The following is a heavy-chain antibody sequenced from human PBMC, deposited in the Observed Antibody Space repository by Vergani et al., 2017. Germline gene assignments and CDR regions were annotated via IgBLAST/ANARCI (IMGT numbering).Heavy chain of an antibody. Sequence: QVQLQESGPGLVKPSETLSLTCTVSGGSISSYYWSWIRQPPGKGLEWIGYIYYSGSTNYNPSLKSRVTISVDTSKNQFSLKLSSVTAADTAVYYCARRYSYGTWGRYYYYMDVWGKGTTVTVSS. CDR2: IYYSGST. V-gene: IGHV4-59*01. J-gene: IGHJ6*03. CDR1: GGSISSYY. CDR3: ARRYSYGTWGRYYYYMDV. D-gene: IGHD5-18*01.